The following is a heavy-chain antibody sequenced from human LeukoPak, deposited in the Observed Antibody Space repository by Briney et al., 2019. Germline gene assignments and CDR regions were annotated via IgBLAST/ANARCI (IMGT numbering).Heavy chain of an antibody. CDR3: ARGKMGIRFLEPGGWFDP. V-gene: IGHV1-69*05. Sequence: ASVKVSCKASGGTFSSYAISWVRQAPGQGLEWMGRIIPIFGTANYAQKFQGRVTITTDESTSTAYMELSSLRSEDTAVYYCARGKMGIRFLEPGGWFDPWGQGTLVTVSS. CDR2: IIPIFGTA. CDR1: GGTFSSYA. D-gene: IGHD3-3*01. J-gene: IGHJ5*02.